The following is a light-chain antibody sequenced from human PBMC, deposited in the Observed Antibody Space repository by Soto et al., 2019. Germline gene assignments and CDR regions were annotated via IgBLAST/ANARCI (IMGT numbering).Light chain of an antibody. CDR2: GAS. CDR3: QQYNNWPPWT. CDR1: QSVSSN. Sequence: EVVITQSPATLSVSPGGRAKLSCRASQSVSSNLAWYQQKPGQAHRLLIYGASTRATGIPARFSGSGSGTEFTLTISSLQSEDFAVYFCQQYNNWPPWTFGQGTKVDI. V-gene: IGKV3-15*01. J-gene: IGKJ1*01.